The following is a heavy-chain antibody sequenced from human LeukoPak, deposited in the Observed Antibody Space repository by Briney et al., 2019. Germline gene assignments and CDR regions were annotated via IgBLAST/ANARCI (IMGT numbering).Heavy chain of an antibody. D-gene: IGHD6-6*01. Sequence: GGSLRLSCAASGFTFSSYAMSWVRQAPGKGLEWVSAISGSGGSTYYADSVKGRFTISRHNSKNSLYLQMNSLRAEDTAVYYCARAHDGPQQLVASLVYFDYWGQGTLVAVSS. CDR2: ISGSGGST. V-gene: IGHV3-23*01. CDR3: ARAHDGPQQLVASLVYFDY. CDR1: GFTFSSYA. J-gene: IGHJ4*02.